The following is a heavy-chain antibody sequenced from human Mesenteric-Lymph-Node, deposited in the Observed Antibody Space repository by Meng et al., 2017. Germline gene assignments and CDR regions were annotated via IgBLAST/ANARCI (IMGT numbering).Heavy chain of an antibody. V-gene: IGHV3-21*01. CDR3: ARNVRLRDGYNSDY. CDR1: GFTFSSYS. Sequence: EVQLVESGGGLVKPGGSLRLSCAASGFTFSSYSMNWVRQAPGKGLEWVSSISSSSSYIYYADSVKGRFTISRDNAKNSLYLQRNSLRAEDTAVYYCARNVRLRDGYNSDYWGQGTLVTVSS. J-gene: IGHJ4*02. CDR2: ISSSSSYI. D-gene: IGHD5-24*01.